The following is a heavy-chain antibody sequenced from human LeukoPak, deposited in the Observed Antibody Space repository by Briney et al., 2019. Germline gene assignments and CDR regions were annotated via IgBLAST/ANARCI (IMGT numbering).Heavy chain of an antibody. CDR1: GFTFSSYA. J-gene: IGHJ4*02. D-gene: IGHD1-26*01. CDR3: ARVGGSSPGFDY. CDR2: ISGSGGST. Sequence: GGSLRLSCAASGFTFSSYAMSWVRQAPGKGLEWVSAISGSGGSTYYADSVKGRFTISRDNAKNSLYLQMNSLRAEDTAVYYCARVGGSSPGFDYWGQGTLVTVSS. V-gene: IGHV3-23*01.